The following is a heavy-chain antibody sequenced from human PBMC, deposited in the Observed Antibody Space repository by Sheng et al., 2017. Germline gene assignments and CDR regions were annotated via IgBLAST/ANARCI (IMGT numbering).Heavy chain of an antibody. Sequence: EVQLVESGGGLVHPGGSLRVSCAASGFTFSSYAMNWVRQTPGKGLEWVSGISGSGGSTYHADSVKGRFTISRDNSKNTLYLQMNSLRAEDTAVYYCAKDRWGGGDKGIFDYWGQGTLVTVSS. V-gene: IGHV3-23*04. D-gene: IGHD3-16*01. CDR1: GFTFSSYA. CDR3: AKDRWGGGDKGIFDY. CDR2: ISGSGGST. J-gene: IGHJ4*02.